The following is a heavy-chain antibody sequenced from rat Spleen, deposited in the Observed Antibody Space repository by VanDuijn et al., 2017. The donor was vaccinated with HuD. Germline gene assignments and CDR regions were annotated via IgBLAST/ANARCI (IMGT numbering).Heavy chain of an antibody. CDR3: VRQDTSGYSNWFAY. D-gene: IGHD4-3*01. CDR2: ISPSGVT. V-gene: IGHV5S23*01. CDR1: GFTFSNFD. Sequence: RSLKLSCAASGFTFSNFDMAWVRQAPTKGLEWVTSISPSGVTYYRDSVKGRFTVSRENAESTLYLLMDGLRSEDTATYYCVRQDTSGYSNWFAYWGQGTLVTVSS. J-gene: IGHJ3*01.